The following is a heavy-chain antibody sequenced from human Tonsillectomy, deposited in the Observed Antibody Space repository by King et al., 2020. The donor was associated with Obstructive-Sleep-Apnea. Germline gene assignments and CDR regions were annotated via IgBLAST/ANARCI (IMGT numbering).Heavy chain of an antibody. V-gene: IGHV3-49*03. CDR3: TRARGYYDTSGYLGFY. D-gene: IGHD3-22*01. CDR2: IRRKVYGGTT. J-gene: IGHJ4*02. Sequence: VQLVESGGGLVQPGRSLRLSCTASGFTFGDYAMSWFRQAPGKGLEGVGFIRRKVYGGTTEYAEFVQCRVTISRDDSKSIAYLQMTSLKTEDTAVFYCTRARGYYDTSGYLGFYWGQGTLVTVSS. CDR1: GFTFGDYA.